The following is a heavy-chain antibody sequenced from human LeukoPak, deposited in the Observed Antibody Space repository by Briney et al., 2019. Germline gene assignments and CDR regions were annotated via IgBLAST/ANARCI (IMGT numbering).Heavy chain of an antibody. Sequence: TGGSLRLSCAASGFTFGAYWMSWFRQAPGKGPEWVASIKDDRSAQFYVDSLEGRFTISRDNAKNTLYLQMDTMRVEDTAVYYCARHIVGEQNFDYWSQGTLVTVSS. CDR2: IKDDRSAQ. V-gene: IGHV3-7*01. CDR3: ARHIVGEQNFDY. D-gene: IGHD3-16*02. CDR1: GFTFGAYW. J-gene: IGHJ4*02.